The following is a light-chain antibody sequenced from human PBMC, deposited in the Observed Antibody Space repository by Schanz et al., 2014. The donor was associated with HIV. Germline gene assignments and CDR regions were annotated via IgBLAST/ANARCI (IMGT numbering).Light chain of an antibody. CDR1: SSNIGNNY. J-gene: IGLJ1*01. CDR3: GTWDSRMSVGVV. CDR2: DNN. Sequence: QSVLTQPPSVSAAPGQKVTISCSGSSSNIGNNYVSWYQQLPGTAPKLLIYDNNKRPSGIPDRFSGSKSGTSATLVITGLQTGDEADYYCGTWDSRMSVGVVFGSGTKLTVL. V-gene: IGLV1-51*01.